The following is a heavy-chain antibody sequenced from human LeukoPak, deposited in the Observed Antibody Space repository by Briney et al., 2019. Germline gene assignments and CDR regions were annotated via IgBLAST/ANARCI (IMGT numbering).Heavy chain of an antibody. CDR3: ARETPPYYDILTGYNWFDP. V-gene: IGHV4-61*01. Sequence: SETLSLTCTVSGGSVSSGSYYWSWIRQPPGKGLEWIGYIYYSGSTNYNPSLKSRVTISVDTSKNQFSLKLSSVTAADTAVYYCARETPPYYDILTGYNWFDPWGQGTLVTVPS. D-gene: IGHD3-9*01. CDR1: GGSVSSGSYY. CDR2: IYYSGST. J-gene: IGHJ5*02.